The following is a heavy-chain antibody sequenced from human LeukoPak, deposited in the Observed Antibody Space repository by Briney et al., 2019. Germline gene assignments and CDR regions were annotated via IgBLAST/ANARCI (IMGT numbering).Heavy chain of an antibody. CDR2: IYYSGST. J-gene: IGHJ4*02. Sequence: YIDWIRQPPGKGLEWIGSIYYSGSTYYNPSLKSRVTISVHTSKNQFSLKLSSVTAADTAVYYCARGNVLLWFGELRSYYFDYWGQGTLVTVSS. V-gene: IGHV4-39*01. CDR3: ARGNVLLWFGELRSYYFDY. CDR1: Y. D-gene: IGHD3-10*01.